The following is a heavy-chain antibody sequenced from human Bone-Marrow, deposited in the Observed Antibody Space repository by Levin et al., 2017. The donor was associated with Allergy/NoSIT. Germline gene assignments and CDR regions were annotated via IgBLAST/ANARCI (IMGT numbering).Heavy chain of an antibody. D-gene: IGHD2-2*01. Sequence: GESLKISCKASGYSFTSYYMHWVRQAPGQGLEWMAMINPSGTRTSFAQKLQGRITVTRDTSTSTVHMELSSLRSEDTAVYYCARAYQHGGDTNWGQGSRVSVSS. V-gene: IGHV1-46*01. J-gene: IGHJ4*02. CDR3: ARAYQHGGDTN. CDR1: GYSFTSYY. CDR2: INPSGTRT.